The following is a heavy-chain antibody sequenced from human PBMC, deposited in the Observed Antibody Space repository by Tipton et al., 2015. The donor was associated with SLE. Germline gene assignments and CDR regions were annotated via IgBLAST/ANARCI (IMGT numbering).Heavy chain of an antibody. Sequence: TLSLTCAVYGGSFSGYYWSWIRQPPGKGLEWIGEINHSGSTNYNPSLKSRVTVSVDTSKNQFSLKLSSVTAADTAVYYCAADGGREGIAFDTWGQGTLVTVSS. CDR2: INHSGST. CDR1: GGSFSGYY. V-gene: IGHV4-34*01. D-gene: IGHD4-23*01. J-gene: IGHJ3*02. CDR3: AADGGREGIAFDT.